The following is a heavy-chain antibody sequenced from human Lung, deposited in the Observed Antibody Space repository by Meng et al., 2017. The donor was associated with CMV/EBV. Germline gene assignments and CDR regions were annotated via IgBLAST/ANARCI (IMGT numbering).Heavy chain of an antibody. CDR3: ARDRFEDYDFWSGYSLTDYYGMDV. CDR1: GFTFSSYW. V-gene: IGHV3-7*01. D-gene: IGHD3-3*01. Sequence: GESLKISCAASGFTFSSYWMSWVRQAPGKGLEWVANIKQDGGEKYYVDSVKGRFTISRDNAKNSLYLQMNSLRAEDTAVYYCARDRFEDYDFWSGYSLTDYYGMDVWGQGTTVTVSS. J-gene: IGHJ6*02. CDR2: IKQDGGEK.